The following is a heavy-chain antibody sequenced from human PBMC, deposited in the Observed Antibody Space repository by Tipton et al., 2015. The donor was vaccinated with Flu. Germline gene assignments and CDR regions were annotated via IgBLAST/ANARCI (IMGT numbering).Heavy chain of an antibody. V-gene: IGHV4-38-2*02. J-gene: IGHJ5*02. CDR3: AGPDYSNYVSYPSNCFDP. D-gene: IGHD4-11*01. CDR2: NHYSGSP. Sequence: GLVKPSETLSLTCTVSGYSISSGYYWGGSRQPPGKGMDWIGNNHYSGSPHYNPSLKSRVTISEDTSKNQFPRRLSSVTAANTAVYYCAGPDYSNYVSYPSNCFDPWGLGPLVTVSS. CDR1: GYSISSGYY.